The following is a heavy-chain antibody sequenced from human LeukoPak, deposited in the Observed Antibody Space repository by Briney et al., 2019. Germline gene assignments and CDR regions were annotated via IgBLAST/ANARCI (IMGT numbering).Heavy chain of an antibody. CDR1: GGSFSGYY. V-gene: IGHV4-34*01. CDR2: INHSGST. J-gene: IGHJ4*02. CDR3: AREAPYYYDSSGYSRGVYY. Sequence: PSETLSLTYAVYGGSFSGYYWSWVRQPPGKGLEWIGEINHSGSTNYNPSLKSRVTISVDTSKNQFSLKLSSVTAADTAVYYCAREAPYYYDSSGYSRGVYYWGQGTLVTVSS. D-gene: IGHD3-22*01.